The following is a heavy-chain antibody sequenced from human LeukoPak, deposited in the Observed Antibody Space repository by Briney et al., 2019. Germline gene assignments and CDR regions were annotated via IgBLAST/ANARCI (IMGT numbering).Heavy chain of an antibody. CDR3: ARRPLRSVRRYAFDI. CDR2: INHSGST. Sequence: PGGSLRLSCAASGFTFSSYSMNWVRQPPGKGLEWIGEINHSGSTNYNPSLKSRVTISVDTSKNQFSLRLSSVTAADTAVYYCARRPLRSVRRYAFDIWGQGTMVTVSS. J-gene: IGHJ3*02. V-gene: IGHV4-34*01. D-gene: IGHD3-16*02. CDR1: GFTFSSYS.